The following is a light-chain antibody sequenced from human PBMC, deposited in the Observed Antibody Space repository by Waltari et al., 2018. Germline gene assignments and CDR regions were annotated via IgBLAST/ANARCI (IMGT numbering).Light chain of an antibody. Sequence: EIVLTQSPGTLSLSLGERATVSCRASQSVSRALAWYQQKPGQAPRLLIYGASTRATGIPDRFSGSGSETDFSLTISRLEPDDLAVYYCQHYLRLPVTFGQGTTVEI. J-gene: IGKJ1*01. CDR1: QSVSRA. CDR2: GAS. CDR3: QHYLRLPVT. V-gene: IGKV3-20*01.